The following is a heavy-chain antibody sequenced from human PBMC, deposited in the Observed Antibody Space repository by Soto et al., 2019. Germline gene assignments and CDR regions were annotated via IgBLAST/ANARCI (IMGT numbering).Heavy chain of an antibody. CDR3: AREGWGWLQFSAPDY. Sequence: QVQLVQSGAEVKKPGSSVKVSCKASGGTFSSYAISWVRQAPGQGLEWLGGIIPIFGTANYAQKFQGRVTITADESTSTAYMELSSLRSEDTAVYYCAREGWGWLQFSAPDYWGQGTLVTVSS. CDR2: IIPIFGTA. CDR1: GGTFSSYA. V-gene: IGHV1-69*01. J-gene: IGHJ4*02. D-gene: IGHD2-21*01.